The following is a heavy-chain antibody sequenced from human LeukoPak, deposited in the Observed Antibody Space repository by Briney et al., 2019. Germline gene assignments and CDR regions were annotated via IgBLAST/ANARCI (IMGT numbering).Heavy chain of an antibody. Sequence: ASVKVSCKASGYTFTSYAMHWVRQAPGQRLEWMGWINAGNGNTKYSQKFQGRVTITRDTSASTAYMELSSLRSEDTAVYYCAREVLYYYESSGYPYWGQGTLVTVSS. D-gene: IGHD3-22*01. J-gene: IGHJ4*02. V-gene: IGHV1-3*01. CDR1: GYTFTSYA. CDR2: INAGNGNT. CDR3: AREVLYYYESSGYPY.